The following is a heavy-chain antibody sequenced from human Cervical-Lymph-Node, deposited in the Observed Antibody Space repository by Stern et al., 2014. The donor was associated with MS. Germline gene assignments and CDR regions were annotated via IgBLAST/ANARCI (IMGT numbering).Heavy chain of an antibody. CDR3: ARIADDSGSSFPY. CDR1: GFSLSSSPMS. J-gene: IGHJ4*02. D-gene: IGHD3-10*01. CDR2: IDWDDDT. V-gene: IGHV2-70*15. Sequence: QITLKESGPALVKPTQTLTLTCTFSGFSLSSSPMSVSWFRQPPGKALEWLARIDWDDDTYYATSLRTRLTISKDIFKNQVVLRMSNMAPGDTAAYYCARIADDSGSSFPYWGQGAQGTVSS.